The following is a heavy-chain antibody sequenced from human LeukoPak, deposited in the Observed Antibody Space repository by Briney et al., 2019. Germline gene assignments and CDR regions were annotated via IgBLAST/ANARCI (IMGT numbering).Heavy chain of an antibody. CDR2: IYYSGST. CDR3: AREITMVRPHTQQNWFDP. Sequence: SETLSLTCTVSGGSISSGGYYWSWIRQHPGKGLEWIGYIYYSGSTYYNPSLKSRVTISVDTSKNQFSLKLSSVTAADTAVYYCAREITMVRPHTQQNWFDPWGQGTLVTVSS. V-gene: IGHV4-31*03. CDR1: GGSISSGGYY. J-gene: IGHJ5*02. D-gene: IGHD3-10*01.